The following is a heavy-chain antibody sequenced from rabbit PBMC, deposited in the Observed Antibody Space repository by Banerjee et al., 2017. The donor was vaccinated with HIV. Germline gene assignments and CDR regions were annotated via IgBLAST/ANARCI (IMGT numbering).Heavy chain of an antibody. J-gene: IGHJ3*01. CDR2: INSSSRNV. CDR1: GFSFSSSYW. Sequence: QEQLEESGGGLVQPEGSLTLTCTASGFSFSSSYWICWVRQAPGKGLEWIGCINSSSRNVVYASWATGRFTISKTSSTTVTLQLNSLTAADTATYFCARGDAGSSWGLDLWGQGTLVTVS. D-gene: IGHD4-2*01. CDR3: ARGDAGSSWGLDL. V-gene: IGHV1S45*01.